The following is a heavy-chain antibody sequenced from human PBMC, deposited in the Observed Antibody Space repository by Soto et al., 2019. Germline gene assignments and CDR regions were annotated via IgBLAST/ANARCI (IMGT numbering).Heavy chain of an antibody. CDR2: ISGSGGSK. D-gene: IGHD3-3*01. V-gene: IGHV3-23*01. CDR1: GFTFSSYA. CDR3: AKDITFFGVPPHNDWFDP. J-gene: IGHJ5*02. Sequence: EVQLLESGGGLVQPGGSLRLSCAASGFTFSSYAMSWVRQAPGKGLEWVSAISGSGGSKYYADSVKGRFTISRDNSKNTLDLEMDRLRAEDTAVCYRAKDITFFGVPPHNDWFDPWGQGTLVTVSS.